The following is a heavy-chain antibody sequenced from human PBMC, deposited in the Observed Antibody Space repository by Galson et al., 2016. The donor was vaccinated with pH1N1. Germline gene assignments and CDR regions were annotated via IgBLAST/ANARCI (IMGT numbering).Heavy chain of an antibody. J-gene: IGHJ4*02. CDR3: AKDRYFDTSGYYFGSYY. CDR1: GGTFGSYG. D-gene: IGHD3-22*01. Sequence: SVKVSCKASGGTFGSYGISWVRQAPGQGLEWMGGINPMGGINPIFKTSNYAQKFQGRVTITADESMSTAYMELRSLRSEDTAIYYCAKDRYFDTSGYYFGSYYWGRGTLVTVSS. V-gene: IGHV1-69*13. CDR2: INPMGGINPIFKTS.